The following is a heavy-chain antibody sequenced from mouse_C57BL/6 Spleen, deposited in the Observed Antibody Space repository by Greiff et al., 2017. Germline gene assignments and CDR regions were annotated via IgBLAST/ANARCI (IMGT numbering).Heavy chain of an antibody. CDR1: GYTFTSYW. CDR2: IHPNSGST. CDR3: ARSYTTVVEAMDY. V-gene: IGHV1-64*01. Sequence: QVQLQQSGAELVKPGASVKLSCKASGYTFTSYWMHWVKQRPGQGLEWIGMIHPNSGSTNYNEKFKSKATLTVDKSSSTAYMQLSSLTSEDSAVYYCARSYTTVVEAMDYWGQGTSVTVSS. D-gene: IGHD1-1*01. J-gene: IGHJ4*01.